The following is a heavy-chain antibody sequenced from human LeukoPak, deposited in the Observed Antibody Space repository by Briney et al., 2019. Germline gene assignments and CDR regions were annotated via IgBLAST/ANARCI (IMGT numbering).Heavy chain of an antibody. Sequence: RGSLRLSCAASGFTFSSYGMHWVRQAPGKGLEWVAVISYDGSNKYYADSVKGRFTIPRDNSKNTLYLQMNSLRAEDTAVYYCAKGTYYYGSTESTGSWYFDLWGRGTPVTVSS. CDR1: GFTFSSYG. V-gene: IGHV3-30*18. CDR2: ISYDGSNK. D-gene: IGHD3-10*01. J-gene: IGHJ2*01. CDR3: AKGTYYYGSTESTGSWYFDL.